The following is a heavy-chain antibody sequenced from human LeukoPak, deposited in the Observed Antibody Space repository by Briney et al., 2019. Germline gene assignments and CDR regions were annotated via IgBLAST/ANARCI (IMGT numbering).Heavy chain of an antibody. CDR3: ARGLAANWFDP. Sequence: GGSLRLSCTASGFTFSNYWMHWVGQAPGKGLVWVSGIKSDGTSTNYADSVKGRFSISRDNAKNTLYLPMNRLRVEDTAVYYCARGLAANWFDPWGQGTLVTVSS. CDR2: IKSDGTST. J-gene: IGHJ5*02. CDR1: GFTFSNYW. D-gene: IGHD6-25*01. V-gene: IGHV3-74*01.